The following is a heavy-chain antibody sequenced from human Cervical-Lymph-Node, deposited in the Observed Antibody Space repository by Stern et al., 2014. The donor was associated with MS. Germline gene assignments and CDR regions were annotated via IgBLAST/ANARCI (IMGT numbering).Heavy chain of an antibody. D-gene: IGHD3-3*01. V-gene: IGHV4-31*03. J-gene: IGHJ4*02. CDR1: GGSISIDDYY. CDR3: ARLASGLDY. CDR2: IDYTGST. Sequence: QVQLVQSGPGLVKPSQTLSLTCTVSGGSISIDDYYWSWVRQFPGKGLEWIGYIDYTGSTYYSPSLESRVFMSVETSKNQFSLNLTSVTAADTAVYYCARLASGLDYWDQGTLVTVSS.